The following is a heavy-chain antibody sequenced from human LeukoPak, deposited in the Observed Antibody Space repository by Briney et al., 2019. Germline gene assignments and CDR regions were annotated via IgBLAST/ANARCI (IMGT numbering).Heavy chain of an antibody. CDR3: AKDLASMVRGVTDS. CDR1: GFTFSSYG. Sequence: GGSLRLSCAASGFTFSSYGMHWVRQASGKGLEWVTVISYDGSTKYYADSVNGRFTISRDNSKNTLYLQMNSLRAEDTAVYYCAKDLASMVRGVTDSWGQGTLVTVSS. D-gene: IGHD3-10*01. CDR2: ISYDGSTK. V-gene: IGHV3-30*18. J-gene: IGHJ4*02.